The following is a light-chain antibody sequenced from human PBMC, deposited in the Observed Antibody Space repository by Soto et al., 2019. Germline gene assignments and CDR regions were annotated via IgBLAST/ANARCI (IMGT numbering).Light chain of an antibody. CDR1: QSVGSS. CDR3: QQRSNWPLT. Sequence: EIVLTQSPAILSLSPGERATLSCRASQSVGSSLVWYQQKPGQAPRLLMFDAFTRATGIPARFIGSGSGTDFTLSISGRDPEDFAFYYCQQRSNWPLTFGGGTEVEI. V-gene: IGKV3-11*01. J-gene: IGKJ4*01. CDR2: DAF.